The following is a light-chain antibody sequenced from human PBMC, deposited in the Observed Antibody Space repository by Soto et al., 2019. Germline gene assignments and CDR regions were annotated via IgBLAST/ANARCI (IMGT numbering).Light chain of an antibody. Sequence: DIVMTQSPDSLTVYLGERATINCKSSQSVLYSSNNKNYLAWYQQKPGQPPKLLLSWASTRESGVPDRFSGSGSGTDFTLTIISLQAEDVAVYYCQQYYSTPPTFGGGTKVEIK. J-gene: IGKJ4*01. CDR3: QQYYSTPPT. CDR1: QSVLYSSNNKNY. V-gene: IGKV4-1*01. CDR2: WAS.